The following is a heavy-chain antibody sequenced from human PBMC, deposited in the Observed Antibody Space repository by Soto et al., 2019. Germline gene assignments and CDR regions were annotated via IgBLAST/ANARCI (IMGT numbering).Heavy chain of an antibody. V-gene: IGHV4-34*01. Sequence: LETLSLTCGVYGGSFSVYAWSWIRQPPGKGLEWIGYINHSGMTHYNPSLESRVTISVDSSKNQFSLKLSSVTAADTAVYYCATGGYCTNGVCYPNWFHPWGQGTLVTVSS. D-gene: IGHD2-8*01. CDR3: ATGGYCTNGVCYPNWFHP. CDR2: INHSGMT. CDR1: GGSFSVYA. J-gene: IGHJ5*02.